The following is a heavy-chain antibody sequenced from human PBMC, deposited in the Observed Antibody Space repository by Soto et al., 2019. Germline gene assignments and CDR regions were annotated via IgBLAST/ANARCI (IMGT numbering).Heavy chain of an antibody. CDR1: GFTFSSYA. Sequence: GGSLRLSCAASGFTFSSYAMSWVRQAPGKGLEWVSAISGSGGSTYYADSVKGRFTISRDNSKNTLYLQMNSLRAEDTAIYYCAKSSSNWGWEHFDYWGQGTLVTVSS. J-gene: IGHJ4*02. V-gene: IGHV3-23*01. CDR2: ISGSGGST. CDR3: AKSSSNWGWEHFDY. D-gene: IGHD7-27*01.